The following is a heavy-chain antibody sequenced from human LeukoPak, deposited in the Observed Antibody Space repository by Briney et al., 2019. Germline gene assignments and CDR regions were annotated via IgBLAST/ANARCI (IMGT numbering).Heavy chain of an antibody. CDR2: IYYYGRT. Sequence: SEPLSLTCSVSGGPISSYYWSWIRQPPGKGLEWIGCIYYYGRTNYNPSLKSRVTISVDTSKIPFSLKLSSVTAADTAVYYCARDAIAVAGTYYYYYGMDVWGKGTTVTVSS. J-gene: IGHJ6*04. D-gene: IGHD6-19*01. V-gene: IGHV4-59*01. CDR1: GGPISSYY. CDR3: ARDAIAVAGTYYYYYGMDV.